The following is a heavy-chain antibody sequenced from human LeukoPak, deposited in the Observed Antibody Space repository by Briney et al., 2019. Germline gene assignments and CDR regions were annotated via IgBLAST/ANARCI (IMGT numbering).Heavy chain of an antibody. CDR3: ARRIVGATPWFDP. D-gene: IGHD1-26*01. CDR1: GYSFSTYW. CDR2: IDPSDSYT. Sequence: GESLKISCKGSGYSFSTYWISWVRQMPGKGLEWMGEIDPSDSYTNYSPSFQGHVTISADKSIGTVSLQWSSLKASDTAMYYCARRIVGATPWFDPWGQGTLVTVSS. V-gene: IGHV5-10-1*01. J-gene: IGHJ5*02.